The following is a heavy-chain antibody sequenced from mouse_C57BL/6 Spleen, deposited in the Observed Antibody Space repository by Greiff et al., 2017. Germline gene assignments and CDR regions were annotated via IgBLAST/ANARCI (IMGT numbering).Heavy chain of an antibody. CDR3: ARYAYYSNYDYAMDY. V-gene: IGHV1-77*01. J-gene: IGHJ4*01. CDR2: LGPGSGST. Sequence: VKLVESGAELVKPGASVKISCKASGYTFTDYYLNWVKQRPGQGLEWIGKLGPGSGSTYYNEKFKGKATLTADKSSSTAYMQLSSLTSEDSAVYFCARYAYYSNYDYAMDYWGQGTSVTVSS. D-gene: IGHD2-5*01. CDR1: GYTFTDYY.